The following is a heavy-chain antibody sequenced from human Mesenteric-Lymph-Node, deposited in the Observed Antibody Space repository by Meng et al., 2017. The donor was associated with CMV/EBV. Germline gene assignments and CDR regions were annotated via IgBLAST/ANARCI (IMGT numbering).Heavy chain of an antibody. CDR1: GGSVSSGSYY. CDR3: AREGYTSGFDY. CDR2: IYYSSTT. J-gene: IGHJ4*02. D-gene: IGHD6-19*01. V-gene: IGHV4-61*01. Sequence: SETLSLTCTVSGGSVSSGSYYWGWIRQSPGKGLEWIGNIYYSSTTNYNPSLKSRVTITLDTSKNQFSLKLTSVTAADTAVYYCAREGYTSGFDYWGRGTLVTVSS.